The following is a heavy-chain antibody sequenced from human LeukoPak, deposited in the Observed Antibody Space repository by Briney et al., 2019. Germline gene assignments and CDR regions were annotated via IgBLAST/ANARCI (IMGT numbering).Heavy chain of an antibody. J-gene: IGHJ4*02. CDR3: AREDYGDYVVDY. CDR1: GFTFSDYY. Sequence: EPGRSLRLSCAASGFTFSDYYMSWTRQAPGKGLEWVSYISSSGSTIYYADSVKGRFTISRDNAKNSLYLQMNSLRAEDTAVYYCAREDYGDYVVDYWGQGTLVTVSS. CDR2: ISSSGSTI. D-gene: IGHD4-17*01. V-gene: IGHV3-11*01.